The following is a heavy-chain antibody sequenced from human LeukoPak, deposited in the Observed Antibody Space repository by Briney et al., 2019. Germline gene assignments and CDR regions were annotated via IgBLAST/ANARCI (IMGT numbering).Heavy chain of an antibody. CDR1: GFTFSSYA. CDR3: ARDPFNYYDSSGYGDY. D-gene: IGHD3-22*01. CDR2: ISGSGGST. Sequence: GGSLRLSCAASGFTFSSYAMSWVRQAPGKGLEWVSAISGSGGSTYYADSVKGRLTISRDNSKNTLYLQMNSLRAEDTAVYYCARDPFNYYDSSGYGDYWGQGTLVTVSS. J-gene: IGHJ4*02. V-gene: IGHV3-23*01.